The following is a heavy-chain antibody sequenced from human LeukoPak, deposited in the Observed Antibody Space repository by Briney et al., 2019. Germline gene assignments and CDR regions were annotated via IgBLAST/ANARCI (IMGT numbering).Heavy chain of an antibody. J-gene: IGHJ4*02. Sequence: MPSETLSLTCAIYGGSFSGFYWSWIRQPPGTGLEWIGEVNLSGGAFYNPSLKSRVTISIDTSKQQFFLKLRSVAATDTAHYYCASGVGYLFPTNWGRGTLVTVSS. CDR2: VNLSGGA. D-gene: IGHD5-18*01. V-gene: IGHV4-34*01. CDR3: ASGVGYLFPTN. CDR1: GGSFSGFY.